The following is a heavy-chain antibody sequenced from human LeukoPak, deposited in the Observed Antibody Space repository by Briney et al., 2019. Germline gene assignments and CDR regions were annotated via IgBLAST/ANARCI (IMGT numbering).Heavy chain of an antibody. CDR3: ARGQGITMVRGVIHDY. CDR1: GFTFYSHP. V-gene: IGHV3-7*01. Sequence: GGSLRLSCAASGFTFYSHPMSWVRQAPGKGLEWVANIWRDGSQKNYVDSVRGRFTISRDNAKNSLYLQMNSLRAEDTAVYYCARGQGITMVRGVIHDYWGQGTLVTVSS. J-gene: IGHJ4*02. CDR2: IWRDGSQK. D-gene: IGHD3-10*01.